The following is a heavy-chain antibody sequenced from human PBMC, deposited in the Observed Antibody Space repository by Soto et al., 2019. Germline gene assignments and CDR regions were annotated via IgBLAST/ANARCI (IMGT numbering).Heavy chain of an antibody. Sequence: GESLKISCNGSGYSFTSYWIGWVRQMPGKGLEWMGIIYPGDSDTRYSPSFQGQVTISADKSISTAYLQWSSLKASDTAMYYCARHNQVYRAFWSGYYPNSWGQGTLVPVSS. J-gene: IGHJ4*02. CDR3: ARHNQVYRAFWSGYYPNS. CDR2: IYPGDSDT. V-gene: IGHV5-51*01. D-gene: IGHD3-3*01. CDR1: GYSFTSYW.